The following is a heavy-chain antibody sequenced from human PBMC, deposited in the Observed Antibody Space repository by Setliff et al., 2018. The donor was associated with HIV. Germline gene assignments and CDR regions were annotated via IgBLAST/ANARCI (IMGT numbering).Heavy chain of an antibody. CDR1: GFAFESYA. Sequence: GGSLRLSCTASGFAFESYAMHWVRQAPGKGLEWVSGISWSSGNIVYADSVKGRFTISRDNAKNTVYLQLTSLRAEDTAVYYCARGPQYNFWGGYLGLWGQGTLVTVSS. J-gene: IGHJ4*02. D-gene: IGHD3-3*01. CDR2: ISWSSGNI. CDR3: ARGPQYNFWGGYLGL. V-gene: IGHV3-9*01.